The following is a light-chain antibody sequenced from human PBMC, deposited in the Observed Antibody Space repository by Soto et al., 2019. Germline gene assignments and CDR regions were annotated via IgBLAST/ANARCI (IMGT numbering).Light chain of an antibody. V-gene: IGKV1-8*01. J-gene: IGKJ3*01. CDR3: QQYYSYPFT. CDR2: AAS. CDR1: QGISRY. Sequence: AIRMTQSPSSFSASTGDRVTITCRESQGISRYLAWSQQKPGKAPKLLIYAASTLQSGVPSRFSGSGSGTDFTLTISCLQSEDFATYYCQQYYSYPFTFGPGTKVDIK.